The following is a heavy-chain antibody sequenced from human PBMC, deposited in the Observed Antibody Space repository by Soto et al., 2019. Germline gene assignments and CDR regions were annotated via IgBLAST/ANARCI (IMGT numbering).Heavy chain of an antibody. J-gene: IGHJ6*02. CDR3: ASRITGSPNYSYGMDV. Sequence: QVQLVQSGAEVKKPGSSVKVSCKASGGTFSSYAINWVRQAPGQGLEWMGGIIPIFGTADYAQKFQGRVTITADESTSTAYMELSSLRSEDTAVYYCASRITGSPNYSYGMDVWGQGTTVTVSS. V-gene: IGHV1-69*12. CDR1: GGTFSSYA. CDR2: IIPIFGTA. D-gene: IGHD1-20*01.